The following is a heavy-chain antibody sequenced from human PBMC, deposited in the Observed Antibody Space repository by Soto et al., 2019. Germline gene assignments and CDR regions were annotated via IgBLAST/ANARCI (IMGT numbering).Heavy chain of an antibody. CDR1: GYTFTSYG. J-gene: IGHJ4*02. V-gene: IGHV1-18*04. Sequence: ASVKVSCKASGYTFTSYGISWVRQAPGRGLEWMGWISAYNGNTNYAQKLQGRVTMTTDTSTSTAYMELRSLRSDDTAVYYCARGTYYYDSSDYTQLLDYWGQGTLVTVSS. CDR2: ISAYNGNT. D-gene: IGHD3-22*01. CDR3: ARGTYYYDSSDYTQLLDY.